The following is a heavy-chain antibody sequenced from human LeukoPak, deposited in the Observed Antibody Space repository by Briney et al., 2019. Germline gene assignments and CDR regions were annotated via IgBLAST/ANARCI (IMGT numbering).Heavy chain of an antibody. Sequence: GGSLRLSCAASGFTFSSYGMHWVRQAPGKGLEWVSGISWNSGSIGYADSVKGRFTISRDNAKNSLYLQMNSLRAEDMALYYCAKGRGRGVINNFDYWGQGTLVTVSS. D-gene: IGHD3-10*01. J-gene: IGHJ4*02. CDR3: AKGRGRGVINNFDY. CDR2: ISWNSGSI. V-gene: IGHV3-9*03. CDR1: GFTFSSYG.